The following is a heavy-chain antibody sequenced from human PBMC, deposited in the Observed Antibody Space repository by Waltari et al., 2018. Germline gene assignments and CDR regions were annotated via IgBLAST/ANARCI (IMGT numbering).Heavy chain of an antibody. CDR3: TRDSGYDSSGIDY. Sequence: EVQLVESGGGLVQPGGSLRLSCAASGFTFSSYSMNWVRQAPGKGLEWVSYISSSSSTIYYADSVKGRFTISRDNAKNSLYLQMNSLRAEDTAVYYCTRDSGYDSSGIDYWGQGTLVTVSS. CDR1: GFTFSSYS. V-gene: IGHV3-48*01. J-gene: IGHJ4*02. CDR2: ISSSSSTI. D-gene: IGHD3-22*01.